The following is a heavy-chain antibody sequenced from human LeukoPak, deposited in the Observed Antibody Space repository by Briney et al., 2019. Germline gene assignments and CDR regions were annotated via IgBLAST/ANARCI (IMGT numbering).Heavy chain of an antibody. CDR3: ARDFLSPMSFYMDV. CDR2: TTSRSSYI. Sequence: GGSLRLSCAASGFTFSSYSMNWVRQAPGKGLEWVSSTTSRSSYIYYVDSVKGRFTISRDNAKNSLYLQMNSLRAEDTAVYYCARDFLSPMSFYMDVWGKGTTVTVSS. D-gene: IGHD3-10*02. J-gene: IGHJ6*03. V-gene: IGHV3-21*01. CDR1: GFTFSSYS.